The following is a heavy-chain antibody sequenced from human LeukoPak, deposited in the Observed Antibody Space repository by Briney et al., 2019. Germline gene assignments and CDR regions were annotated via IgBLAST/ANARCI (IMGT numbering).Heavy chain of an antibody. J-gene: IGHJ6*03. Sequence: SETLSLTCAVSGGSFSGYYWSWIRQPPGKGLEWIGEINHSGSTNHNPSPKSRVTISVATSKNQFSLKLSSVTAADTAVYYCASQGGYYDFWSGYSPYYYYYYMDVWGKGTTVTVSS. CDR2: INHSGST. D-gene: IGHD3-3*01. CDR1: GGSFSGYY. CDR3: ASQGGYYDFWSGYSPYYYYYYMDV. V-gene: IGHV4-34*01.